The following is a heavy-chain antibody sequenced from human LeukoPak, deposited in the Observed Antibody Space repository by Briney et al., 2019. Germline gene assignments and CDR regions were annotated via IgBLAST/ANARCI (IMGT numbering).Heavy chain of an antibody. D-gene: IGHD3-16*02. CDR2: ISVYNGNT. CDR1: AYTFTNYG. CDR3: ARDLMITFGGVIPRAWFDH. Sequence: ASVTVSFTASAYTFTNYGITWVRQAPGQGLEWMGWISVYNGNTNYVQKLQGRVTITTDTSTSTAYMELRSLRSDDTAVYYCARDLMITFGGVIPRAWFDHWGQGTLVTVSS. J-gene: IGHJ5*02. V-gene: IGHV1-18*01.